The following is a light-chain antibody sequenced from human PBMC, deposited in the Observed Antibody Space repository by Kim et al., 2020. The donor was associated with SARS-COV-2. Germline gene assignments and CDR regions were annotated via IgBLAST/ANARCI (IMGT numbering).Light chain of an antibody. J-gene: IGLJ2*01. V-gene: IGLV2-11*01. CDR1: SSDVGSYNY. Sequence: QSALTQPRSVSGSAGQSVTISCTGTSSDVGSYNYVSWYQQHPGKAPKLIIYDVTKRPSGVPDRFSGSKSGNTASLTISGLQAEDEADYYCCSYAGSVVFGGGTQLTVL. CDR2: DVT. CDR3: CSYAGSVV.